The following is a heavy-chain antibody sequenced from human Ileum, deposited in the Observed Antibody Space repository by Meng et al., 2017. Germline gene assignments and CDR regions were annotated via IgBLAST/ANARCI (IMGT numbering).Heavy chain of an antibody. D-gene: IGHD1-1*01. V-gene: IGHV3-21*02. Sequence: EAPLVEAGGRSVKPGGSLVSSCVGSRSIFYTYDMTWVRQAPGKGLEWVSSMGLSHSRGSYADSVKGRFTISRDNAKSSLYLQMNSLRAEDTAIYYCASDPNWSTNWGQGTLVTVSS. J-gene: IGHJ4*02. CDR1: RSIFYTYD. CDR3: ASDPNWSTN. CDR2: MGLSHSRG.